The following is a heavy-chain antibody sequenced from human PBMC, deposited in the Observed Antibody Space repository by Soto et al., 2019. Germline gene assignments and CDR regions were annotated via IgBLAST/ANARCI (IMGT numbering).Heavy chain of an antibody. V-gene: IGHV1-18*04. CDR3: ARVRIAAPRYYYYGMDV. CDR2: ISAYNGNT. D-gene: IGHD6-6*01. CDR1: GYTFTSYG. Sequence: QVQLVQSGAEVKKPGASVKVSCKASGYTFTSYGISWVRQAPGQGLEWMGWISAYNGNTNYAQKLQGRVTMTTDTSTSTAYMELRSLRSDDTAVYYCARVRIAAPRYYYYGMDVWGQGTTVTVSS. J-gene: IGHJ6*02.